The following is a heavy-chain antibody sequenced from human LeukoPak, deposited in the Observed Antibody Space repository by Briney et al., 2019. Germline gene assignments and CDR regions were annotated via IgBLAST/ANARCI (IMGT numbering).Heavy chain of an antibody. J-gene: IGHJ4*02. Sequence: GGSLRLSCAASGFTFSSYAMSWVRQAPGKGLEWVSAISGSGGSTYYADSVKGRFTISRDNSKNTLYLQMNSLRAEDTAVYYCAKASVVEVAGEFYYFDYWGQGTLVTVSS. CDR3: AKASVVEVAGEFYYFDY. CDR2: ISGSGGST. D-gene: IGHD5-24*01. CDR1: GFTFSSYA. V-gene: IGHV3-23*01.